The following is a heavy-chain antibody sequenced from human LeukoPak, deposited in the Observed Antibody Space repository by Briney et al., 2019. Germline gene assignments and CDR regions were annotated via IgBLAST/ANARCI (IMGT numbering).Heavy chain of an antibody. CDR3: ARASRLSIVVVPAARKNWFDP. D-gene: IGHD2-2*01. CDR1: GGTFSSYA. V-gene: IGHV1-2*02. CDR2: INPNSGGT. J-gene: IGHJ5*02. Sequence: GASVKVSCKASGGTFSSYAISWVRQAPGQGLEWMGRINPNSGGTNYAQKFQGRVTMTRDTSISTAYMELSRLRSDDTAVYYCARASRLSIVVVPAARKNWFDPWGQGTLVTVSS.